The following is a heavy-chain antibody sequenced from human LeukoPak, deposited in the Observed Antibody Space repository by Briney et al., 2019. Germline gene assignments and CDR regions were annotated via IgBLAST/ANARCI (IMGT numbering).Heavy chain of an antibody. CDR3: ARDQVTFRVAKSYDSSGYWPSLD. V-gene: IGHV3-7*03. CDR2: IKQDGSEK. CDR1: GFTFSSYS. D-gene: IGHD3-22*01. Sequence: PGGSLRLSCAASGFTFSSYSMNWVRQAPGKGLEWVANIKQDGSEKYYVDSVKGRFTISRDNAKNSLYLKMNSLRAEDTAVYYCARDQVTFRVAKSYDSSGYWPSLDWGQGTLVTVSS. J-gene: IGHJ4*02.